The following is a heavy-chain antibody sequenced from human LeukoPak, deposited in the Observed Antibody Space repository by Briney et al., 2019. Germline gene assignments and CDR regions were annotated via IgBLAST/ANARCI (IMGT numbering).Heavy chain of an antibody. CDR1: GYTFTSYY. J-gene: IGHJ5*02. CDR3: ARELRDNWFDP. Sequence: APVKVSCKASGYTFTSYYMHWVRQAPGQGLEWMGIINPSGGSTSYAQKFQGRVTMTRDTSTSTVYMELSSLRSEDTAVYYCARELRDNWFDPWGQGTLVTVSS. V-gene: IGHV1-46*01. CDR2: INPSGGST.